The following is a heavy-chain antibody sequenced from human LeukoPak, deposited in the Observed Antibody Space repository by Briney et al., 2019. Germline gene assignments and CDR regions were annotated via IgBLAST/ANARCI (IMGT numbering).Heavy chain of an antibody. Sequence: SETLSLTCTVSGYSISSGYYWGWIRQPPGKGLEWIGSIYHSGSTYYNPSLKSRVTISVDTSKNQFSLKLSSVTAADTAVYYCARGTSSGWGPRFDYWGQGTLVTVSS. V-gene: IGHV4-38-2*02. CDR2: IYHSGST. J-gene: IGHJ4*02. D-gene: IGHD6-19*01. CDR3: ARGTSSGWGPRFDY. CDR1: GYSISSGYY.